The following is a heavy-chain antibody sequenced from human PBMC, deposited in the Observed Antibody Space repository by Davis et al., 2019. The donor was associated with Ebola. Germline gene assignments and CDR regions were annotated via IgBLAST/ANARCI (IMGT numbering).Heavy chain of an antibody. CDR2: ISSSSSTI. CDR3: ARERYCSSTSCTYYYYYGMDV. J-gene: IGHJ6*02. CDR1: GFTFSSYS. V-gene: IGHV3-48*04. Sequence: GESLKISCAASGFTFSSYSMNWVRQAPGKGLEWVSYISSSSSTIYYADSVKGRFTISRDNAKNSLYLQMNSLRAEDTAVYYCARERYCSSTSCTYYYYYGMDVWGQGTTVTVSS. D-gene: IGHD2-2*01.